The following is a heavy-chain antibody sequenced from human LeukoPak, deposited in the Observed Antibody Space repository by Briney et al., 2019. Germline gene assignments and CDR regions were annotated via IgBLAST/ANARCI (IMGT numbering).Heavy chain of an antibody. CDR2: TTYCGSGS. CDR1: GFDFSNCA. V-gene: IGHV3-23*01. D-gene: IGHD6-6*01. Sequence: SVRLSCAASGFDFSNCAMSWVRQAPGMGLDWVSATTYCGSGSYIPHSVKGRLTISRDNAKNTLYLHMNSLRADDTAVYYCAKEDLSSSRYYFENWGQGALVT. J-gene: IGHJ4*02. CDR3: AKEDLSSSRYYFEN.